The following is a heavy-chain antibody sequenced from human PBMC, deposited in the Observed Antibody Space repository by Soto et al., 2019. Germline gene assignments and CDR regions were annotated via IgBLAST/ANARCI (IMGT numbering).Heavy chain of an antibody. CDR3: AADGKCWKFVAVQYSES. CDR1: GGTFNNCP. Sequence: QVHLVQSGAEVRKPGSSVRVSCKASGGTFNNCPFSWVRQAPGQGLEWMGGITPILNFPKYEQSCQGRVTTTADESTSTGYTALSSLRSDDTAVYYCAADGKCWKFVAVQYSESWGQGTLVTVSS. D-gene: IGHD3-16*01. CDR2: ITPILNFP. V-gene: IGHV1-69*01. J-gene: IGHJ5*02.